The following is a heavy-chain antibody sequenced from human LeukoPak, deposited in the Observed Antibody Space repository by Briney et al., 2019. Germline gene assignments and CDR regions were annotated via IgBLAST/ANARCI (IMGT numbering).Heavy chain of an antibody. V-gene: IGHV3-30-3*01. J-gene: IGHJ6*03. Sequence: GGSLRLSCAASEFTLSNYAMHWVRQAPGKGLEWVAVISYDGSNEYYADSVKGRFTISRDSSKNTLYLQMNSLRAEDTAVYYCARGDFWSGWYYYMDVWGKGTTVTVSS. CDR1: EFTLSNYA. CDR3: ARGDFWSGWYYYMDV. D-gene: IGHD3-3*01. CDR2: ISYDGSNE.